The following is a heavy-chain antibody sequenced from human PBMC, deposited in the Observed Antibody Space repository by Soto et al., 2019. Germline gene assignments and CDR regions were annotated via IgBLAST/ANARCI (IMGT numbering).Heavy chain of an antibody. CDR1: GFTVSSNY. CDR2: IYSGGST. D-gene: IGHD5-12*01. J-gene: IGHJ4*02. V-gene: IGHV3-66*04. Sequence: PGGSLRLSCAASGFTVSSNYMSWVRQGPGKGLEWVSVIYSGGSTYYADSVKGRFTISRDNSKNTLYLQMNSLRAEDTAVYYCARLDGRDGYGYFYYWGQGTLVTVSS. CDR3: ARLDGRDGYGYFYY.